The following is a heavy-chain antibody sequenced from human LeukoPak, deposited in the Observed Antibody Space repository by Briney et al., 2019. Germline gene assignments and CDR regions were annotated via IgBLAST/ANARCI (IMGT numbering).Heavy chain of an antibody. V-gene: IGHV3-30*04. J-gene: IGHJ4*02. Sequence: PGGSLRLSCAASGFTFSSYAIHWVRQAPGKGLKWVAGVSYDGTDKYYADSVKGRFSISRDNSKNTLFLQMNSLKPEDTAVFYCARVGHILGAKLDYWGQGTLVTVSS. CDR1: GFTFSSYA. CDR2: VSYDGTDK. D-gene: IGHD1-26*01. CDR3: ARVGHILGAKLDY.